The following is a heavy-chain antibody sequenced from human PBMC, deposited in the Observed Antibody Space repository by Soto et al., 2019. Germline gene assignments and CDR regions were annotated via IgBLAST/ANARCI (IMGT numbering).Heavy chain of an antibody. Sequence: PGGSLRLSCAASGFTFSTYNMNWVRQAPGKGLEWVSYIRSSSNTIYHADSVEGRFTISRDNAKNSLYLQMNSLRDEDTAVYYCARDRVWDWSGSYGWDYWGQGTLVTVSS. CDR3: ARDRVWDWSGSYGWDY. D-gene: IGHD1-26*01. CDR2: IRSSSNTI. CDR1: GFTFSTYN. J-gene: IGHJ4*02. V-gene: IGHV3-48*02.